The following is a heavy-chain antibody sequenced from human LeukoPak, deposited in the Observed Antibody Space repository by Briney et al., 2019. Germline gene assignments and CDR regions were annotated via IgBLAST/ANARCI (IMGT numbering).Heavy chain of an antibody. CDR2: IIPIFGTA. Sequence: SVKVSCKASGGTFSSYAISWVRQAPGQGLEWMGGIIPIFGTANYAQKFQGRVTITADKSTSTAYMELSSLRSEDTAVYYCASAGGVVTAIDYYFDYWGQGTLVTVSS. CDR3: ASAGGVVTAIDYYFDY. V-gene: IGHV1-69*06. CDR1: GGTFSSYA. D-gene: IGHD2-21*02. J-gene: IGHJ4*02.